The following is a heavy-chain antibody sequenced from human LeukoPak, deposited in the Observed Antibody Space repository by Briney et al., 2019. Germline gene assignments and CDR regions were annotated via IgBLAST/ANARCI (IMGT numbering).Heavy chain of an antibody. D-gene: IGHD6-6*01. Sequence: SETLSLTCAVYGGSFSGYYWSWIRQPPGKGLEWIGEINHSGSTNYNPSLKSRVTISVDTSKNQFSLKLSSVTAADTDVYYCARHPRVAARYYFDYWGQGTLVTVSS. CDR2: INHSGST. CDR1: GGSFSGYY. J-gene: IGHJ4*02. CDR3: ARHPRVAARYYFDY. V-gene: IGHV4-34*01.